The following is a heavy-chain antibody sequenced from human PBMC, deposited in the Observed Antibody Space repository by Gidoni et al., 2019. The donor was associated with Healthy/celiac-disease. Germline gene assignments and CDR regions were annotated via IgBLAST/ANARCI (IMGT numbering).Heavy chain of an antibody. Sequence: VQLVESGGGLVQPGGSLRLSCSASGFTFSSYAMHWVRQAPGKGLEYVSAISSNGGSTYYADSVKGRFTISRDNSKNTLYLQMSSLRAEDTAVYYCVKDGGSSGWYEAFDIWGQGTMVTVSS. CDR2: ISSNGGST. D-gene: IGHD6-19*01. V-gene: IGHV3-64D*08. CDR1: GFTFSSYA. J-gene: IGHJ3*02. CDR3: VKDGGSSGWYEAFDI.